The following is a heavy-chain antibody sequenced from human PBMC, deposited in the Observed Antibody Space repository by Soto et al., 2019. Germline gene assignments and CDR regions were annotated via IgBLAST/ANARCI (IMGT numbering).Heavy chain of an antibody. CDR3: SRDDGCSGGSCYYYYGMDV. V-gene: IGHV3-21*01. CDR1: GFTFSSYS. J-gene: IGHJ6*02. D-gene: IGHD2-15*01. Sequence: PGGSLRLSCAASGFTFSSYSMNWVRQAPGKGLEWVSSISSSSSYIYYADSVKGRFTISRDNAKNSLYLQMNSLRAEDTAVYYCSRDDGCSGGSCYYYYGMDVWGQGTTVTVSS. CDR2: ISSSSSYI.